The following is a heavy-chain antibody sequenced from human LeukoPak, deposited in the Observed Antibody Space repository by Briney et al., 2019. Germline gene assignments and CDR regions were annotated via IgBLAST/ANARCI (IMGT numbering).Heavy chain of an antibody. CDR1: GYTFTSYG. D-gene: IGHD1-26*01. J-gene: IGHJ5*02. V-gene: IGHV1-18*01. CDR2: ISAYNGNT. Sequence: ASVKVSCKASGYTFTSYGISWVRQAPGQGLEWMGWISAYNGNTNYAQKLQGRVTMTTDTSTSTAYMELSSLKSSDTAVYYCARDSSGTYYNDWFDPWGQGTLVTVSS. CDR3: ARDSSGTYYNDWFDP.